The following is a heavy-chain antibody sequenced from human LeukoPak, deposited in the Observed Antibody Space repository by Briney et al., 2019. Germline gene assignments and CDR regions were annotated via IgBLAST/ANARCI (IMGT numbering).Heavy chain of an antibody. V-gene: IGHV3-33*06. J-gene: IGHJ4*02. CDR1: GFTFSSYG. CDR3: AEDRGHGYYFDY. D-gene: IGHD3-10*01. CDR2: IWYDGSNK. Sequence: GGSLRLSCAASGFTFSSYGMHWVRQAPGKGLEWVAVIWYDGSNKYYADSVKGRFTISRDDSKNTLYLQMNSLRAEDTAVYYCAEDRGHGYYFDYWGQGTLVTVSS.